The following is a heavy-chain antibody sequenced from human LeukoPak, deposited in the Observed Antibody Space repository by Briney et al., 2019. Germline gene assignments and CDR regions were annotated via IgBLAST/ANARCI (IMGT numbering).Heavy chain of an antibody. J-gene: IGHJ6*03. D-gene: IGHD5-12*01. V-gene: IGHV3-48*01. CDR2: VSSSSSTI. CDR1: GFTFSSYS. CDR3: ARDHGYGGHYYYYMDV. Sequence: GGSLRLSCAASGFTFSSYSMNWVRQAPGKGLEWVSYVSSSSSTIYYADSVKGRFTISRDNAKNSLYLQMNSLRAEDTAVYYCARDHGYGGHYYYYMDVWGKGTTVTVSS.